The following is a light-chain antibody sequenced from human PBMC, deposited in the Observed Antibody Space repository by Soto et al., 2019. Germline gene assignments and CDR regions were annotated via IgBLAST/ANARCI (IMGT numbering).Light chain of an antibody. J-gene: IGKJ5*01. Sequence: EIMMTQSPATLSVSPGESATLSCRASQSVSNNIAWYQHKPGQAPRLLIYYASTRATGIPARFSGSGSGTEFTLTISSLQSEDFALYYCQQYNDWPPSTFGQGTRLEVK. CDR2: YAS. V-gene: IGKV3-15*01. CDR3: QQYNDWPPST. CDR1: QSVSNN.